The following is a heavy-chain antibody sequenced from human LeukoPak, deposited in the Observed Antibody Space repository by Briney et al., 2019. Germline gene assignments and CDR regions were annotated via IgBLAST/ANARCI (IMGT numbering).Heavy chain of an antibody. J-gene: IGHJ4*02. V-gene: IGHV3-66*01. D-gene: IGHD6-13*01. CDR2: ISSAGTT. CDR3: ARELEAANTYYFDY. Sequence: PGGSLRLSCAASGFTVSSSYMSWVRQAPGKGLEWVSIISSAGTTYYADSVKGRFTISRDNSKNTVYLQVNSLRDEDTAVYYCARELEAANTYYFDYWGQGTMVTVSS. CDR1: GFTVSSSY.